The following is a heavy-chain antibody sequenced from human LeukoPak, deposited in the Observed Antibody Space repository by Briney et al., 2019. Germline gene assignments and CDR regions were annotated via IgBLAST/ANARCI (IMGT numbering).Heavy chain of an antibody. CDR3: AKPLRSSWYFDY. CDR2: IWYDGSNK. CDR1: GFTFSDYY. J-gene: IGHJ4*02. V-gene: IGHV3-33*08. Sequence: GGSLRLSCAASGFTFSDYYMSWVRQAPGKGLEWVAVIWYDGSNKYYADSVKGRFTISRDNSKNTLYLQMNSLRAEDTAVYYCAKPLRSSWYFDYWGQGTLVTVSS. D-gene: IGHD6-13*01.